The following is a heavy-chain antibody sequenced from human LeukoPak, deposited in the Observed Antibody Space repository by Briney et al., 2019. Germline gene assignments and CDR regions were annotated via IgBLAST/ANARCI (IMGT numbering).Heavy chain of an antibody. J-gene: IGHJ4*02. Sequence: GESLKISCKGSGYSFTNNWIGWVRQMPGKGLEWMGIIYPGDSDIRYSPSFQGQVTISADKSISTAYLQWNSLKVSDTAIYYCARREEPTSDFDYWGQGTLVTVSS. CDR2: IYPGDSDI. CDR3: ARREEPTSDFDY. V-gene: IGHV5-51*01. D-gene: IGHD1-14*01. CDR1: GYSFTNNW.